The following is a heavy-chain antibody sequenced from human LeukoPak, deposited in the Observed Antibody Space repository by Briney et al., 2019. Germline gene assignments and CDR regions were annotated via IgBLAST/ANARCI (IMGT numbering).Heavy chain of an antibody. CDR2: IYHSGST. Sequence: SQTLSLTCAVSGGSISSGGYSWSWIRQPPGKGLEWIGYIYHSGSTYYNPSLKSRATISVDRSKNQFSLKLSSVTAADTAVYYCARATFGEPYFDYWGQGTLVTVSS. D-gene: IGHD3-10*01. V-gene: IGHV4-30-2*01. J-gene: IGHJ4*02. CDR3: ARATFGEPYFDY. CDR1: GGSISSGGYS.